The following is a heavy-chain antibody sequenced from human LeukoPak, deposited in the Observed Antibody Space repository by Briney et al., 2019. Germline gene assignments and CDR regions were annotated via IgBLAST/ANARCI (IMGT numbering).Heavy chain of an antibody. D-gene: IGHD3-10*01. CDR1: GFTFSSYS. CDR2: ITTSGTTQ. J-gene: IGHJ4*02. V-gene: IGHV3-48*02. CDR3: VRNWRYGLDY. Sequence: PGGSLSLSCAASGFTFSSYSMNWVRQAPGKGLEWVSYITTSGTTQYYADSVRGRFTISRDNAKDSVYLQMNSLRDEDTAVYYCVRNWRYGLDYWGQGALVSVSS.